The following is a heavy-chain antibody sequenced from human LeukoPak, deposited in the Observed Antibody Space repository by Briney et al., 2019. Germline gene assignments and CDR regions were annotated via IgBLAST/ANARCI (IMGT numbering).Heavy chain of an antibody. Sequence: GGSLRLSCAASGFTFSSYDMHWVRQATGKGLEWVSAIGTAGDTYYPGSVKGRFTISRENAKNSLYLQMNSLRAGDTAVYYCAVDTAMDYYFDYWGQGTLVTASS. D-gene: IGHD5-18*01. V-gene: IGHV3-13*01. CDR2: IGTAGDT. CDR1: GFTFSSYD. J-gene: IGHJ4*02. CDR3: AVDTAMDYYFDY.